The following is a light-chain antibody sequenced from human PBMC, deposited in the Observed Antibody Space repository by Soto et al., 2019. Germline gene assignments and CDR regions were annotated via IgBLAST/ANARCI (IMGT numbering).Light chain of an antibody. J-gene: IGKJ1*01. CDR2: GAS. CDR3: QQYYDTPWT. Sequence: ETVMTQSPATLSVSPGERATLSCRASQSVSSKLAWYQQKPGQAPRLLIYGASTRATGIPARFSGSGSGTEFTLSISGLQSEDVAVYYCQQYYDTPWTFGQGTKVEIK. CDR1: QSVSSK. V-gene: IGKV3D-15*01.